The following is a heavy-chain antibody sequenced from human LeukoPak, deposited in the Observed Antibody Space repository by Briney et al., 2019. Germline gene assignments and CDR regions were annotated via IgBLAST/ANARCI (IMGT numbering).Heavy chain of an antibody. CDR3: ARDGSDSSGWFLVDY. D-gene: IGHD6-19*01. J-gene: IGHJ4*02. V-gene: IGHV4-39*07. Sequence: SETLSLTCTVSGGSMSSSSYYWGWIRQPPGKGLEWIGSIYYSGNTYYNPSLKSRVTISVDTSKNQFSLELNSVTAADTAVYYCARDGSDSSGWFLVDYWGQGTLVTVSS. CDR2: IYYSGNT. CDR1: GGSMSSSSYY.